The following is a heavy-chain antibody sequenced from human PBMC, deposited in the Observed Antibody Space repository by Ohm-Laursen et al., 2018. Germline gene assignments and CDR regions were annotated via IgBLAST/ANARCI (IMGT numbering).Heavy chain of an antibody. CDR2: IHHTGYT. V-gene: IGHV4-4*08. J-gene: IGHJ6*02. D-gene: IGHD3-10*01. CDR3: AKDSSGGYYGMHV. CDR1: GDSISAHY. Sequence: SETLSLTCSVSGDSISAHYWSWIRQPPGKGLEWIGYIHHTGYTTYNPSLKSRVTISVDTSKKQFSLKLNSVTAADTALYYCAKDSSGGYYGMHVWGQGTTVTVSS.